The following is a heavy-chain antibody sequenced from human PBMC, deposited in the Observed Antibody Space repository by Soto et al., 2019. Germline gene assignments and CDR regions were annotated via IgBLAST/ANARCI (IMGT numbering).Heavy chain of an antibody. D-gene: IGHD1-26*01. CDR1: GGTFSSYS. V-gene: IGHV1-69*01. J-gene: IGHJ4*02. CDR2: IIPIFGTA. CDR3: ARDGGRHSGGIDY. Sequence: QVQLVQSGAEVKKPGSSVKVSCKASGGTFSSYSINWVRQAPGQGLEWMGEIIPIFGTANYAQKFQGRVTINEDESTSTGYMELSSLRSEDTAVYYCARDGGRHSGGIDYWGQGTLVTVSS.